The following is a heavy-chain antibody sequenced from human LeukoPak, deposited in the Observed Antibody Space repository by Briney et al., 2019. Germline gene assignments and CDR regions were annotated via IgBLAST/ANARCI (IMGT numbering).Heavy chain of an antibody. Sequence: PSETLSLTCTVSGGSISSGGYYWSWIRQHPGKGLEWIGYIYYSGSTYYNPSLKSRVTISVDTSKNQFSLKLSSVTAADTAVYYCTRARPNYDILTGLFDYWGQGTLVTVSS. J-gene: IGHJ4*02. CDR1: GGSISSGGYY. D-gene: IGHD3-9*01. CDR3: TRARPNYDILTGLFDY. CDR2: IYYSGST. V-gene: IGHV4-31*03.